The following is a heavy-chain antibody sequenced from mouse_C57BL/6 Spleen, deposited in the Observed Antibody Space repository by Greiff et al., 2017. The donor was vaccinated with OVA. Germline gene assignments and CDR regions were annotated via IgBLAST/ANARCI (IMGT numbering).Heavy chain of an antibody. CDR1: GYSFTGYY. CDR3: ARSTTVVAEEYYYAMDY. Sequence: VQLQQSGPELVKPGASVKISCKASGYSFTGYYMNWVKQSPEKSLEWIGEINPSTGGTTYNQKFKAKATLTVDKSSSTAYMQLKSLTSEDSAVYYGARSTTVVAEEYYYAMDYWGQGTSVTVSS. CDR2: INPSTGGT. V-gene: IGHV1-42*01. D-gene: IGHD1-1*01. J-gene: IGHJ4*01.